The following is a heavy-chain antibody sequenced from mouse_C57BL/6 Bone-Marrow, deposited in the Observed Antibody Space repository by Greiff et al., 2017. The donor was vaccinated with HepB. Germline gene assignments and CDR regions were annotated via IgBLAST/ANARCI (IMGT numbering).Heavy chain of an antibody. CDR3: ARPFYYYGSRGDFAY. D-gene: IGHD1-1*01. CDR2: ISSGSSTI. Sequence: VQLKESGGCLVKPGGSLKLSCAASGFTFSDYGMHWVRQAPEKGLEWVAYISSGSSTIYYADTVKGRFTISRDNAKNTLFLQMTSLRSEDTAMYYCARPFYYYGSRGDFAYWGQGTLVTVSA. CDR1: GFTFSDYG. J-gene: IGHJ3*01. V-gene: IGHV5-17*01.